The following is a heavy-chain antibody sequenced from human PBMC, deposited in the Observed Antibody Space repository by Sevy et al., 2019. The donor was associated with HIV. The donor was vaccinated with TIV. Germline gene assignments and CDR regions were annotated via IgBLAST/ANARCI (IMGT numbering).Heavy chain of an antibody. CDR1: GFTFSNYE. Sequence: GGSLRLSCSASGFTFSNYEMMWVRQAPGKGLEWISYISDSGSTRYHADSVKGRFTISRDNAKNALYLQMSSLRAEDTALYYCTRQYSPPYCSSTNCPPAAFEIWGQGTMVTVSS. CDR3: TRQYSPPYCSSTNCPPAAFEI. J-gene: IGHJ3*02. CDR2: ISDSGSTR. D-gene: IGHD2-2*01. V-gene: IGHV3-48*03.